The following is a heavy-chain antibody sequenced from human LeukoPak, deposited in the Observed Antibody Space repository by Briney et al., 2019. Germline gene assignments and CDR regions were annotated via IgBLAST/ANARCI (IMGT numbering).Heavy chain of an antibody. CDR3: ARDVAAHYYGSDPDY. V-gene: IGHV3-21*01. D-gene: IGHD3-10*01. J-gene: IGHJ4*02. CDR2: ISSSSSYI. Sequence: TAGGSLRLSCAASGFTFSSYSMNWVRQAPGKGLEWVSSISSSSSYIYYADSVKGRFTISRDNAKNSLYLQMNSLRAEDTAVYYCARDVAAHYYGSDPDYWGQGTLVTVSS. CDR1: GFTFSSYS.